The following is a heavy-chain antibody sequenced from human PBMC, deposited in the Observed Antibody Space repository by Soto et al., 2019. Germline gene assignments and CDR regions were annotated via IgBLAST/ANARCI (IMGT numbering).Heavy chain of an antibody. V-gene: IGHV4-59*01. J-gene: IGHJ6*03. CDR2: IYYSGST. CDR1: GGSISSYY. Sequence: PSETLSLTCTVSGGSISSYYWSWIRQPPGKGLEWIGYIYYSGSTNYNPSLKSRVTISVDTSKNQFSLKLSSVTAADTAVYYCGRPRVQRQLVHLLVYQHYYYRDVGGKGTRVTVPS. D-gene: IGHD6-13*01. CDR3: GRPRVQRQLVHLLVYQHYYYRDV.